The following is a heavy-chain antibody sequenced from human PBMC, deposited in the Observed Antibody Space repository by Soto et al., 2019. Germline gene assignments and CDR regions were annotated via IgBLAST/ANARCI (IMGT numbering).Heavy chain of an antibody. CDR3: ARALTGSTKLLWFGELLPTMGYFDY. J-gene: IGHJ4*02. CDR1: GGSISSGGYY. Sequence: PSETLSLTCTVSGGSISSGGYYWSWIRQHPGKGLEWIGYIYYSGSTYYNPSLKSRVTISVDTSKNQFSLKLSSVTAADTAVYYCARALTGSTKLLWFGELLPTMGYFDYWGQGTLVTVSS. D-gene: IGHD3-10*01. CDR2: IYYSGST. V-gene: IGHV4-31*03.